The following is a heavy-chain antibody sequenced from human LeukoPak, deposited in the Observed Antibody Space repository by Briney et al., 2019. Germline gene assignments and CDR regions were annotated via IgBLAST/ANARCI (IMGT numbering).Heavy chain of an antibody. CDR1: GFTFNDYG. CDR2: IRYDGSDK. Sequence: GGSLRLSCVVSGFTFNDYGMHWVRQAPGKGLEWVTFIRYDGSDKYYADSVKGRFTISRDNAKNSLYLQMNGLRAEDTAVYYCARAHETYYDFWSGYSNWFDPWGQGTLVTVSS. CDR3: ARAHETYYDFWSGYSNWFDP. V-gene: IGHV3-30*02. D-gene: IGHD3-3*01. J-gene: IGHJ5*02.